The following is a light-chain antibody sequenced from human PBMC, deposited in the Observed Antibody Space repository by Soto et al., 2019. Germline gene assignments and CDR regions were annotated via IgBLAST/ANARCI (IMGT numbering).Light chain of an antibody. CDR2: SNN. V-gene: IGLV1-44*01. CDR3: AAWDDSLNGVE. J-gene: IGLJ2*01. Sequence: QSVLTQPPSASGTPGQRVTISCSGRSSNIGSSTVNRYQQLPGTAPKLLIYSNNQRSSGVPDRFSGSKSGTSASLAISGLQSEDEADYYCAAWDDSLNGVEFGGGTKLTVL. CDR1: SSNIGSST.